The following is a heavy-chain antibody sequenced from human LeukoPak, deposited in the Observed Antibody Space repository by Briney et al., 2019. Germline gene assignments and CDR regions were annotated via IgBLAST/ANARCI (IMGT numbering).Heavy chain of an antibody. D-gene: IGHD5-24*01. J-gene: IGHJ4*02. CDR2: IKEDGSDK. Sequence: PGGSLRLSCAASGFTFNTYAMSWVRQAPGKGLEWVANIKEDGSDKYYVDSVKGRFTTSRDNAKNSLYLQMNSLRAEDTAVYYCARMRDGYMGRYYFDYWGQGTLVTVSS. CDR3: ARMRDGYMGRYYFDY. V-gene: IGHV3-7*04. CDR1: GFTFNTYA.